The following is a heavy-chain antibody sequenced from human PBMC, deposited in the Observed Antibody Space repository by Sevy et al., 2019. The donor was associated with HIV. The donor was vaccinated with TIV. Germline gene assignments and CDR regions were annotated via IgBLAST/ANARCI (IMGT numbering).Heavy chain of an antibody. V-gene: IGHV1-24*01. J-gene: IGHJ5*02. CDR1: GYSLSKLS. CDR3: ATVGLGYYSGSSYYQGDWFDP. Sequence: ASVKVSCKVFGYSLSKLSMHWVRQAPGKGLEWMGSLDPGNGEITYAQTLQGRVTMTEDTSTDTAYMELSGLTSEDTATYYCATVGLGYYSGSSYYQGDWFDPWGQGTLVTVPS. CDR2: LDPGNGEI. D-gene: IGHD2-15*01.